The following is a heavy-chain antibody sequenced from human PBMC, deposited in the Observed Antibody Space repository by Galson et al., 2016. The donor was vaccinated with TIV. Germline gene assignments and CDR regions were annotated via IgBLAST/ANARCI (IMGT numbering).Heavy chain of an antibody. CDR2: ALPMFGTS. CDR1: GGVFTNYA. D-gene: IGHD5-24*01. V-gene: IGHV1-69*13. J-gene: IGHJ5*02. Sequence: SVKVSCKASGGVFTNYAINWVRQAPGQGLEWVGRALPMFGTSNYAEEFQDRVTITADESMSTAYMELSSLTSDDTAVYYCAISSRRDRYGHTNWFDPWGQGTLVTVSP. CDR3: AISSRRDRYGHTNWFDP.